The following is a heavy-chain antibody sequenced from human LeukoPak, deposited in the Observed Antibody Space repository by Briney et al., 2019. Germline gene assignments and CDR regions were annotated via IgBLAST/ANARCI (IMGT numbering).Heavy chain of an antibody. CDR1: GGSISSGGYS. Sequence: PSETLSLTCAVSGGSISSGGYSWSWIRQPPGKGLEWIGYIYHSGSTYYNPSLKSRVTISVDRSKNQFSLKLSSVTAADTAVYYCARDKAPYYDRDYWGQGTLVTVSS. CDR3: ARDKAPYYDRDY. V-gene: IGHV4-30-2*01. CDR2: IYHSGST. D-gene: IGHD3-22*01. J-gene: IGHJ4*02.